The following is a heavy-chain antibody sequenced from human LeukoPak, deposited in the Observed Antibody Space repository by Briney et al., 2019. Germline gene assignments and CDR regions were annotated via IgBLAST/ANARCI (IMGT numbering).Heavy chain of an antibody. V-gene: IGHV3-48*01. CDR3: ARDTYYDSSGYYYAYYFDY. J-gene: IGHJ4*02. CDR1: GFTFSSYR. D-gene: IGHD3-22*01. Sequence: SGGSLRLSCAASGFTFSSYRMNWVRQAPGKGLEWVSYISSSSSTIYYADSVKGRFTISRDNAKNSLYLQMNSLRAEDTAVYYCARDTYYDSSGYYYAYYFDYWGQGTLVTVSS. CDR2: ISSSSSTI.